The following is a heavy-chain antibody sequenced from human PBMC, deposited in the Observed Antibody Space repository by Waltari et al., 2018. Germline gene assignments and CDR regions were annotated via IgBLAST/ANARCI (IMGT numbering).Heavy chain of an antibody. CDR3: ARIATAAGTGVDY. J-gene: IGHJ4*02. D-gene: IGHD6-13*01. CDR2: IDWDDDK. CDR1: GFTFSSYW. Sequence: ESGGGLVQPGGSLRLSCAASGFTFSSYWMSWIRQPPGKALEWLARIDWDDDKYYSTSLKTRLTISKDTSKNQVVLTMTNMDPVDTATYYCARIATAAGTGVDYWGQGTLVTVSS. V-gene: IGHV2-70*11.